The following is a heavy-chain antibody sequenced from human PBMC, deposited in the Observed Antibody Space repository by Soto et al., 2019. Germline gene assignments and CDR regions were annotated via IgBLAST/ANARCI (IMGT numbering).Heavy chain of an antibody. D-gene: IGHD2-15*01. J-gene: IGHJ4*02. CDR3: ARESRYCSGGSCYFLPGIDY. V-gene: IGHV1-69*05. Sequence: QVQLVQSGAEVKKPGSSVKVSCKASGGTFSSYAISWVRQAPGRGLEWMGGIVPIFGTANYAQKFQGRVTIASDESPSTAYMELSCLRSEDTAVYYCARESRYCSGGSCYFLPGIDYWGQGTLVTVSS. CDR1: GGTFSSYA. CDR2: IVPIFGTA.